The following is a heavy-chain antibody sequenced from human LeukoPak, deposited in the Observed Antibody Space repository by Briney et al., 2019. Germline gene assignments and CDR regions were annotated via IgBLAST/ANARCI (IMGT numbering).Heavy chain of an antibody. Sequence: GESLKISCKGSGYSFTSYWIGWVRQMPGKGLEWMGIIYPGDSDTRYSPSFQGQVTISADKSISTAYLQWSSLKASDTAMYYCASPPIVDGYCSSTSCPDFDYWGQGTLVPVSS. V-gene: IGHV5-51*01. D-gene: IGHD2-2*01. CDR3: ASPPIVDGYCSSTSCPDFDY. J-gene: IGHJ4*02. CDR1: GYSFTSYW. CDR2: IYPGDSDT.